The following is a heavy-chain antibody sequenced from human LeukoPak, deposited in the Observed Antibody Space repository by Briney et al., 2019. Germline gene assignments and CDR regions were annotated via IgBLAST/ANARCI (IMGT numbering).Heavy chain of an antibody. D-gene: IGHD3-10*01. CDR2: IYHSGST. CDR3: ARGLRGIMVRGAITDLNWFDP. J-gene: IGHJ5*02. Sequence: PAVTMILTCTISVGSISSGDYYWSRIRKPPGKGLEWIGYIYHSGSTHYKASLKSRLTISLDTSRNQFSLRLTSVTAADTAVYFCARGLRGIMVRGAITDLNWFDPWGQGTLVAVSS. CDR1: VGSISSGDYY. V-gene: IGHV4-30-4*01.